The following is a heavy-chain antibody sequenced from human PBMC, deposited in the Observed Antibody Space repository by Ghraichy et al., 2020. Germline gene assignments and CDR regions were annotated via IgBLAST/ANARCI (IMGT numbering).Heavy chain of an antibody. Sequence: GGSLRLSCVASGFSLFTYSMTWVRQAPGKGLEWVSSINDGGDITYYSDSVKGRFTVYRENSKNTFVLQMNKLKAEDTAVYFCARDLPWILSNSGRPVALIGVGMDVWGQGTTLTVSS. J-gene: IGHJ6*02. CDR2: INDGGDIT. CDR3: ARDLPWILSNSGRPVALIGVGMDV. V-gene: IGHV3-23*01. D-gene: IGHD3-10*01. CDR1: GFSLFTYS.